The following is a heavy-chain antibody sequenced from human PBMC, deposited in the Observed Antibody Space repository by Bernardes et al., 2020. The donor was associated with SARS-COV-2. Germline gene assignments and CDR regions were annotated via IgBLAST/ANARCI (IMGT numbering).Heavy chain of an antibody. D-gene: IGHD4-17*01. J-gene: IGHJ4*02. CDR3: ARDRYGANDY. CDR1: GFTFSDYW. V-gene: IGHV3-74*01. CDR2: INNDGTTT. Sequence: GGSLRLSCAASGFTFSDYWMHWVRQAPGKGLEWVSRINNDGTTTPCADSVKGRLTISRDNSKNTLYLQMNILRAEETAVYFCARDRYGANDYWGQGTLVTVSS.